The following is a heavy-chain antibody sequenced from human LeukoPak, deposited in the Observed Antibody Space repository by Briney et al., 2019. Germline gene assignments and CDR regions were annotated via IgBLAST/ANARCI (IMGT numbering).Heavy chain of an antibody. CDR2: INSDGSST. CDR1: GFTFSSYW. CDR3: ARVEALYNSGSVWAY. Sequence: PGGSLRLSCAASGFTFSSYWMHWVRQAPGKGLVWVSRINSDGSSTSYADSVKGRFTISRDNAKNTLYLQMNSLRAEDTAVYYCARVEALYNSGSVWAYWGQGTLVTVSS. D-gene: IGHD3-10*01. J-gene: IGHJ4*02. V-gene: IGHV3-74*01.